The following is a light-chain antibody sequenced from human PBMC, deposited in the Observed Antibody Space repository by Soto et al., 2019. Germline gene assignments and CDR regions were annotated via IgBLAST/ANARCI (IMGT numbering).Light chain of an antibody. CDR1: SSNIGSNS. CDR2: SSN. CDR3: AAWEDSLSGVV. V-gene: IGLV1-44*01. J-gene: IGLJ3*02. Sequence: QSVLTQPPSASGTPGQRVTISCSGSSSNIGSNSVNWYQQLPGTAPKLLIYSSNQRPSGVPDRFSGPKSGTSASLAISGPQSEDEGGYYCAAWEDSLSGVVFGGGTKLTVL.